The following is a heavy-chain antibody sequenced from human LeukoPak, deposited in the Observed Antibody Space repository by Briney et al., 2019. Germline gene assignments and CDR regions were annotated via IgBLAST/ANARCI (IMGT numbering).Heavy chain of an antibody. CDR1: GFTFSSYS. V-gene: IGHV3-48*01. CDR3: AKDTGYSSGWPDY. Sequence: GGSLRLSCAASGFTFSSYSMNWVRQAPGKGLEWASYISSSSSTIYYADSVKGRFTISRDNAKNSLYLQMNSLRAEDTALYYCAKDTGYSSGWPDYWGQGTLVTVSS. D-gene: IGHD6-19*01. J-gene: IGHJ4*02. CDR2: ISSSSSTI.